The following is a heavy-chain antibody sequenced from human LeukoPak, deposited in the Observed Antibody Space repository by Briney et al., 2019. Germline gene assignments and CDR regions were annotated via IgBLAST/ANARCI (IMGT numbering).Heavy chain of an antibody. V-gene: IGHV5-51*01. Sequence: NSGESLKISCKGSGYSFTTYWIGWVRQMPGKGLEWMGMIYPGDSSTRYSPSFQGQVTISVDKAISTAYLQWSSLKASDTAMYYCARFRFYGSGSYYNYWGQGTLVTVSS. D-gene: IGHD3-10*01. J-gene: IGHJ4*02. CDR2: IYPGDSST. CDR1: GYSFTTYW. CDR3: ARFRFYGSGSYYNY.